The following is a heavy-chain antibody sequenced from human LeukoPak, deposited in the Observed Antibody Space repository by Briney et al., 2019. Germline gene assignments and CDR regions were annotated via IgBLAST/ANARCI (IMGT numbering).Heavy chain of an antibody. J-gene: IGHJ6*03. Sequence: PGGSLRLSCAASGFTFSSYWMHWVRQAPGKGLVWVSRINTDGSSTSYADSVKGRFTISRDNAKNTLYLQMNSLRAEDTAVYYCASFVPAAYYYYYYYMDVWGKGTTVTVSS. CDR2: INTDGSST. V-gene: IGHV3-74*01. CDR1: GFTFSSYW. CDR3: ASFVPAAYYYYYYYMDV. D-gene: IGHD2-2*01.